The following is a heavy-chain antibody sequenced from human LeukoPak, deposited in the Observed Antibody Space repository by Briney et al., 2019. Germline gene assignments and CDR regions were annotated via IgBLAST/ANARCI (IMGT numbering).Heavy chain of an antibody. V-gene: IGHV3-30*18. CDR2: VSDDGSNT. Sequence: GRSLRLSCTASGFTLSSFGMHWVRQAPGKGLEWVAVVSDDGSNTYYEDSVKGRFTISRDNSKNTLYLQLNSLRAEDTAVYYCAKDADTATIIYWYFDLWGRGTLVTVSS. D-gene: IGHD5-18*01. J-gene: IGHJ2*01. CDR3: AKDADTATIIYWYFDL. CDR1: GFTLSSFG.